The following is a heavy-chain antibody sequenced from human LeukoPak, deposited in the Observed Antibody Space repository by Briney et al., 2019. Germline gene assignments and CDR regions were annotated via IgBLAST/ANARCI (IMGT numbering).Heavy chain of an antibody. CDR3: ARHNPTRQGDISGRAFDY. Sequence: SETLSLTCTVSGGSISSSSYYWGWIRQPPGKGLEWIGSIYYSGSTYYNSSLKSRVTISVDTSKNQFSLKLSSVTAADTAVYYCARHNPTRQGDISGRAFDYWGQGTLVTVSS. D-gene: IGHD3-22*01. J-gene: IGHJ4*02. CDR1: GGSISSSSYY. V-gene: IGHV4-39*01. CDR2: IYYSGST.